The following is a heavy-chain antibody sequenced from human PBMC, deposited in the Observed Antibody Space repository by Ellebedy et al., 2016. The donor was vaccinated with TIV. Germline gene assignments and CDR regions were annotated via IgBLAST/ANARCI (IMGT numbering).Heavy chain of an antibody. CDR3: PRVPPATDYYYFDY. CDR1: GFTFSDYY. Sequence: PGGSLRLSCAASGFTFSDYYMSWIRQAPGKGLEWVSYISSSSSYTTYADSVKGRFTISRDNAKNSLYLQMNSLRAEDTAVYYCPRVPPATDYYYFDYWGQGTLVTVSS. V-gene: IGHV3-11*06. CDR2: ISSSSSYT. J-gene: IGHJ4*02. D-gene: IGHD2-2*01.